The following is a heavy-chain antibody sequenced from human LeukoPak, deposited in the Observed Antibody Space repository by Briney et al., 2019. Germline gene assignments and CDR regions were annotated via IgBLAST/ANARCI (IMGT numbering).Heavy chain of an antibody. V-gene: IGHV3-11*04. D-gene: IGHD6-6*01. CDR1: GFTFSDHY. Sequence: GGALRLSCAASGFTFSDHYRSWIRQAPGKGLEWVSYISNSGRTIYSADSVKGRFTISRGNDENSLYMQMNSLRAEDTAVYYCARVIATRPHYHYYMDVWGKGTTVTVSS. CDR3: ARVIATRPHYHYYMDV. CDR2: ISNSGRTI. J-gene: IGHJ6*03.